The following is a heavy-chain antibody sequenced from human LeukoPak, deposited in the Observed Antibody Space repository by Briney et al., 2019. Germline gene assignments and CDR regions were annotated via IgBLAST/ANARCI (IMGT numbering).Heavy chain of an antibody. V-gene: IGHV3-7*01. Sequence: GGSLRLSCVASGFTFGKYWMSWVRQAPGKGLEWVANIKLDGSEKNYVDSVKGRFTISRDNTKNSLYLQMNSLRAEDTAVYYCARDIERYYDYVWGSSDYWGQGTLVTVSS. CDR1: GFTFGKYW. J-gene: IGHJ4*02. D-gene: IGHD3-16*01. CDR2: IKLDGSEK. CDR3: ARDIERYYDYVWGSSDY.